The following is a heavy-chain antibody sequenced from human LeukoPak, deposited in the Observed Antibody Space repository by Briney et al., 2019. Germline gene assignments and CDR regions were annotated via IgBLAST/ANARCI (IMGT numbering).Heavy chain of an antibody. Sequence: GGSLRLSCAASAFIFNKAWMNWVSRAPGKGPEWVGRSKSNNDGGTTDYDSPVEGRFIISRDDSKNTIYLQMNRLIIDDTAIYYCTPVMVEDRGFWGQGTLVTVSS. D-gene: IGHD2-21*01. CDR2: SKSNNDGGTT. CDR3: TPVMVEDRGF. CDR1: AFIFNKAW. V-gene: IGHV3-15*01. J-gene: IGHJ4*02.